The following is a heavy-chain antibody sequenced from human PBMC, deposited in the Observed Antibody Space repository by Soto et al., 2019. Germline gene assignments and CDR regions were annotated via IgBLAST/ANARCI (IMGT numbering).Heavy chain of an antibody. CDR2: IIPIFGTA. J-gene: IGHJ4*02. CDR3: AREILPDSSSWYGTPQD. D-gene: IGHD6-13*01. CDR1: GGTFSSYA. Sequence: QVQLVQSGAEVKKPGSSVKVSCKASGGTFSSYAISWVRQAPGQGLEWMGGIIPIFGTANYAQKFQGRVTITADESTSTAYMELSSLRSKDTAVYYCAREILPDSSSWYGTPQDWGQGTLVTVSS. V-gene: IGHV1-69*01.